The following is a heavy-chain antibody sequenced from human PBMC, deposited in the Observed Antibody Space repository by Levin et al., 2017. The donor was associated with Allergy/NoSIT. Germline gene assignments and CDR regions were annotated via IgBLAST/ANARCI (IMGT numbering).Heavy chain of an antibody. Sequence: GGSLRLSCAASGFTFSSYSMNWVRQAPGKGLEWVSSISSSSSYIYYADSVKGRFTISRDNAKNSLYLQMNSLRAEDTAVYYCHIVATDDAFDIWGQGTMVTVSS. CDR1: GFTFSSYS. CDR2: ISSSSSYI. CDR3: HIVATDDAFDI. J-gene: IGHJ3*02. V-gene: IGHV3-21*01. D-gene: IGHD5-12*01.